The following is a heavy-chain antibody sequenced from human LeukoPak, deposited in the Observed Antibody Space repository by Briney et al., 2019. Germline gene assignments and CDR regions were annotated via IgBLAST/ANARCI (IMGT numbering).Heavy chain of an antibody. CDR2: ISSSSSYI. D-gene: IGHD3-22*01. J-gene: IGHJ5*02. Sequence: PGGSLRLFCAASGFTFSSYSMNWVRQAPGKGLEWVSSISSSSSYIYYADSVKGRFTISRDNAKNSLYLQMNSLRAEDTAVYHCARDGYYDSIGSGFDPWGQGTLVTVSS. CDR1: GFTFSSYS. CDR3: ARDGYYDSIGSGFDP. V-gene: IGHV3-21*01.